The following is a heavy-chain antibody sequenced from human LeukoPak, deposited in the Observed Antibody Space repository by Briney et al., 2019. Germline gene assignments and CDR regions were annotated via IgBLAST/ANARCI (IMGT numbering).Heavy chain of an antibody. CDR2: IYSGGST. J-gene: IGHJ4*02. D-gene: IGHD3-22*01. CDR1: GFTVSSNY. CDR3: ARVHDSSGSNDY. V-gene: IGHV3-66*01. Sequence: GGSLRLSCAASGFTVSSNYMSWVRQAPGKGLEWVSVIYSGGSTYYADSVKGRFTISRDNSKNTLYLQMNSLRAEDTAVYYCARVHDSSGSNDYWGQGTLVTASS.